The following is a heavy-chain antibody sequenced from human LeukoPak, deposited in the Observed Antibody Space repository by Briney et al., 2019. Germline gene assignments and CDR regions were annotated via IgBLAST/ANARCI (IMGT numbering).Heavy chain of an antibody. J-gene: IGHJ1*01. CDR3: VKNGQQLRYFQH. Sequence: EASVKVSCKASGYTFTNYDINWVRQATGQGLEWMGWMNPNSGNTGYAQKFQGRVNMTRNISISTAYMQLSGLRSEDTAVYYCVKNGQQLRYFQHWGQGTLVTVSS. D-gene: IGHD6-13*01. CDR1: GYTFTNYD. V-gene: IGHV1-8*01. CDR2: MNPNSGNT.